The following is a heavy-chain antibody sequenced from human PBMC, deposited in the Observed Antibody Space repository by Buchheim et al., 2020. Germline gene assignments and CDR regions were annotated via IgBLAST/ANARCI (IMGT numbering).Heavy chain of an antibody. CDR1: GGTFSSYA. Sequence: QVQLVQSGAEVKKPGSSVKVSCKASGGTFSSYAISWVQQAPGQGLEWMGGIIPIFGTANYAQKFQGRVTITADKSTSTAYMELSSLRSEDTAVYYCAREEYDFWSGYYTDYYYGMDVWGQGTT. J-gene: IGHJ6*02. CDR3: AREEYDFWSGYYTDYYYGMDV. V-gene: IGHV1-69*06. CDR2: IIPIFGTA. D-gene: IGHD3-3*01.